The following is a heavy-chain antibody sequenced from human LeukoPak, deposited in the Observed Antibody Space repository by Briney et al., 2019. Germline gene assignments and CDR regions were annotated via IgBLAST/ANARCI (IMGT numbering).Heavy chain of an antibody. CDR1: GGSFSGYY. V-gene: IGHV4-34*01. Sequence: SETLSLTCAVYGGSFSGYYWSWIRQPPGKGLEWIGEINHSGSTNYNPSLKSRVTISVDTSKNQFSLKLSSVTAADTAVYYCARERPSYYDILTGYYPRSLPYYFDYWGQGTLVSVSS. D-gene: IGHD3-9*01. J-gene: IGHJ4*02. CDR2: INHSGST. CDR3: ARERPSYYDILTGYYPRSLPYYFDY.